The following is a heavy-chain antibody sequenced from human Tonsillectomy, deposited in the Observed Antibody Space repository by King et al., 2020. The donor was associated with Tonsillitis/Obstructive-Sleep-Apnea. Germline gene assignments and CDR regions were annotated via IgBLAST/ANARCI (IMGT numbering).Heavy chain of an antibody. D-gene: IGHD2-2*01. CDR2: ISGSGGST. CDR1: GFTFSSYA. CDR3: AKGGRVVVVPAARQDWFDP. Sequence: VQLVESGGGLVQPGGSLRLSCAASGFTFSSYAMSWVRQAPGKGLEWVSAISGSGGSTYYADSVKGRFTISRDNSKNTLYLQMNSLRAEDTAVYYCAKGGRVVVVPAARQDWFDPWGQGTLVTVSS. J-gene: IGHJ5*02. V-gene: IGHV3-23*04.